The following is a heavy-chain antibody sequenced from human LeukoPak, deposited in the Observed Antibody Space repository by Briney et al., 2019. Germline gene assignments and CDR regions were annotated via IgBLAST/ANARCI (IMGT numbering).Heavy chain of an antibody. CDR3: ARGKIGYYYGDYDGY. D-gene: IGHD4-17*01. Sequence: GGSLRLSCAASGFTFSSYDMNWVRQAPGKGLEWVSYISTINSTKYYADSVKGRFTISRDNAKNSLYLQMNSLRDEDTAVYYCARGKIGYYYGDYDGYWGQGTLVTVSS. CDR2: ISTINSTK. CDR1: GFTFSSYD. V-gene: IGHV3-48*02. J-gene: IGHJ4*02.